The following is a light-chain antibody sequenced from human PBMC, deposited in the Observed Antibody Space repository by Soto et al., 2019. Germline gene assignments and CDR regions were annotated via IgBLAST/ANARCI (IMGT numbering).Light chain of an antibody. J-gene: IGLJ1*01. CDR2: GNS. CDR1: SSNIGAGYD. CDR3: QSYDSSLSGYG. V-gene: IGLV1-40*01. Sequence: QSALAQPPSVSGAPGQRVTISFTGGSSNIGAGYDVHWYQQLPGTAPKLLIYGNSNRPSGVPDRFSGSKSGTSASLAITGLQAEDEADYYCQSYDSSLSGYGFGTGTKVTVL.